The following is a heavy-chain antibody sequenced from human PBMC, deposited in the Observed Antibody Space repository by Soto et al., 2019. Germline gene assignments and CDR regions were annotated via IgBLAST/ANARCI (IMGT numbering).Heavy chain of an antibody. CDR1: GCIFTDFG. Sequence: ASVKVSCKATGCIFTDFGIHWVRQAPGQRLEWLGWIISVNDKTLYSQKFEGRLAITRDTSANTAYMDLYSLRSEDSAGYYCARGRRSCTGNNCYTDFDFWGQGSLVTVSS. CDR3: ARGRRSCTGNNCYTDFDF. V-gene: IGHV1-3*01. CDR2: IISVNDKT. D-gene: IGHD2-2*02. J-gene: IGHJ4*02.